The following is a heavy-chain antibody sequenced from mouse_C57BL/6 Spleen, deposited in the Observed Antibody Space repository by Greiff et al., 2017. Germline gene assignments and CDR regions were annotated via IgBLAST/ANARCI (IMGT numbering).Heavy chain of an antibody. V-gene: IGHV1-61*01. D-gene: IGHD4-1*01. CDR2: IYPSDSET. CDR3: ARTGAGYAMDY. Sequence: QVQLQQPGAELVRPGSSVKLSCKASGYTFTSYWMDWVKQRPGQGLEWIGNIYPSDSETHYNQKFKDKATLTVDKSSSTAYMQLSSLTSEDSAVYYCARTGAGYAMDYGGQGTSATVSS. CDR1: GYTFTSYW. J-gene: IGHJ4*01.